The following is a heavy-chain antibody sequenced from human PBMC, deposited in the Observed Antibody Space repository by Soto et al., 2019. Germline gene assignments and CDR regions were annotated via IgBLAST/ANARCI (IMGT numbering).Heavy chain of an antibody. D-gene: IGHD3-3*01. CDR3: ARAETYYDFWSGYYSTGEYYYGMDV. Sequence: SETLSLTCTVSGGSISSGDYYWSWIRQPPGKGLEWIGYIYYSGSTYYNPSLKSRVTISVDTSKNQFSLKLSSVTAADTAVYYCARAETYYDFWSGYYSTGEYYYGMDVWGQGTTVTVSS. V-gene: IGHV4-30-4*01. J-gene: IGHJ6*02. CDR1: GGSISSGDYY. CDR2: IYYSGST.